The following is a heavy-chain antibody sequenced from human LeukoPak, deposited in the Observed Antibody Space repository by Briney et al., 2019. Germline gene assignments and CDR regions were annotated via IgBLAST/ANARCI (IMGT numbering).Heavy chain of an antibody. V-gene: IGHV4-38-2*02. D-gene: IGHD6-6*01. J-gene: IGHJ4*02. CDR3: ARDSLAARLPFDY. Sequence: PSETLSLTCTVSGYSISSGYYWGWIRPPPGKGLEWIGSIYHSGSTYYNPSLKSRVTISVDTSKNQFSLKLSSVTAADTAVYYCARDSLAARLPFDYWGQGTLVTVSS. CDR2: IYHSGST. CDR1: GYSISSGYY.